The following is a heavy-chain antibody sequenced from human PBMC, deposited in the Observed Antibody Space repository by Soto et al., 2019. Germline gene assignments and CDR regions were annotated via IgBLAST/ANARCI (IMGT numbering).Heavy chain of an antibody. CDR3: TTEYSSSGDFDY. V-gene: IGHV3-15*01. CDR2: IKSKTDGGTT. Sequence: PGGSLRLSCAASGFTFSNAWMSWVRQAPGKGLEWVGRIKSKTDGGTTDYAAPVKGRFTISRDDSKNTLYLQMNSLKTEDTAVYYCTTEYSSSGDFDYWGQGTLVTVSS. CDR1: GFTFSNAW. D-gene: IGHD6-13*01. J-gene: IGHJ4*02.